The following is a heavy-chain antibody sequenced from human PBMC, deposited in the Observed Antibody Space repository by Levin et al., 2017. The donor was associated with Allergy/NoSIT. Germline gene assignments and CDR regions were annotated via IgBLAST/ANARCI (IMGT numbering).Heavy chain of an antibody. J-gene: IGHJ3*01. CDR2: IHQGGSEK. CDR1: RFTFSTYW. CDR3: ARVRYGVYGRLDAFDL. D-gene: IGHD4-17*01. Sequence: PAGGSLRLSCVASRFTFSTYWMSWVRQAPGKGLEWVANIHQGGSEKHYVDSVKGRFTISRDNAKESLYLQMNSLRAEDTAVYYCARVRYGVYGRLDAFDLWGQGTMVTVSS. V-gene: IGHV3-7*01.